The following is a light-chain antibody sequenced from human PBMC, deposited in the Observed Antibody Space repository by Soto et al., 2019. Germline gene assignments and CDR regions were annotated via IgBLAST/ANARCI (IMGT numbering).Light chain of an antibody. CDR3: QKYNSDPLT. CDR2: AAS. Sequence: DIHMTQSPSSLSASVGYIFPITCRASQTISNYLNWYQQQKGKVPKPLIYAASTLQSGVPSRLSGSGYGTDLTITISSMQTEDVETYYCQKYNSDPLTFGGGTKVDIK. J-gene: IGKJ4*01. CDR1: QTISNY. V-gene: IGKV1-27*01.